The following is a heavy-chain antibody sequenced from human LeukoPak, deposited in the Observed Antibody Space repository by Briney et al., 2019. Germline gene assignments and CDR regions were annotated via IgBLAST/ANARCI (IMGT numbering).Heavy chain of an antibody. V-gene: IGHV4-39*01. CDR2: IYYSGST. CDR1: GGSISSSNYY. J-gene: IGHJ4*02. CDR3: ARVTELPEY. D-gene: IGHD1-14*01. Sequence: SETLSLTCTVSGGSISSSNYYWGWIRQPPGKGLGWIGSIYYSGSTYYNPSLKSRVTISVDTSKDQFSLKMSSVTARDQGVEFCARVTELPEYWGPGTLV.